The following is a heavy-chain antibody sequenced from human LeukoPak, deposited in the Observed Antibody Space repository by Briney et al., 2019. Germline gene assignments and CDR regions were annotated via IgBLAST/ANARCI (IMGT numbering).Heavy chain of an antibody. D-gene: IGHD6-13*01. V-gene: IGHV1-8*01. CDR2: MNSNSGNT. Sequence: ASVKVSCTASGHTSTSHDIKWVRHATGQGVEWMGWMNSNSGNTGYAQKFQGRDTMTRDTTIRTAYMALNSLASDDAAVYYCARGLAAAYWGQGTLVTVSS. CDR1: GHTSTSHD. J-gene: IGHJ4*02. CDR3: ARGLAAAY.